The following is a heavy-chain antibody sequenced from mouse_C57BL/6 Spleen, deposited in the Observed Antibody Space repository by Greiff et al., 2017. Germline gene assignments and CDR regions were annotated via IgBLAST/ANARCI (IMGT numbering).Heavy chain of an antibody. J-gene: IGHJ1*03. Sequence: VQLKESGPVLVKPGASVKMSCKASGYTFTDYYMNWVKQSHGKSLEWIGVINPYNGGTSYNQKFKGKATLTVDKSSSTAYMELNSLTSEDSAVYYCASGYGSSYGYFDVWGTGTTVTVSS. CDR2: INPYNGGT. CDR3: ASGYGSSYGYFDV. D-gene: IGHD1-1*01. CDR1: GYTFTDYY. V-gene: IGHV1-19*01.